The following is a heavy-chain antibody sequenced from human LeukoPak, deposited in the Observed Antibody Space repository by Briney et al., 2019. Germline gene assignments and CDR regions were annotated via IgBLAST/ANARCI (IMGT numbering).Heavy chain of an antibody. V-gene: IGHV4-31*03. Sequence: SETLSLTCTVSSRSISSGCYYSSWIRQHPGKGLEWIGYIYYSGSTYYNPSLKSRVTISVDTSKNQFSLKLSSVPAADTAVYYCARDRPRYCSSTSCYEGGMDAFDIWGQGKMVTVSS. D-gene: IGHD2-2*01. J-gene: IGHJ3*02. CDR1: SRSISSGCYY. CDR2: IYYSGST. CDR3: ARDRPRYCSSTSCYEGGMDAFDI.